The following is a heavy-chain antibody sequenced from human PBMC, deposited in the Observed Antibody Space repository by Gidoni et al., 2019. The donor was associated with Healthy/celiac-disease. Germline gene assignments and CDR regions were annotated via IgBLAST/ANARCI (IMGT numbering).Heavy chain of an antibody. CDR2: IYYSGST. V-gene: IGHV4-39*01. Sequence: QLQLQESGPGLVKPSETLSLTCTVSGVYISSRSYSWGWIRQPPGKGLGWIGSIYYSGSTYYNPSLKSRVTISVDTSKNQFSLKLSSVTAADTAVYYCARQCYYDSSGYYFDYWGQGTLVTVSS. J-gene: IGHJ4*02. CDR1: GVYISSRSYS. CDR3: ARQCYYDSSGYYFDY. D-gene: IGHD3-22*01.